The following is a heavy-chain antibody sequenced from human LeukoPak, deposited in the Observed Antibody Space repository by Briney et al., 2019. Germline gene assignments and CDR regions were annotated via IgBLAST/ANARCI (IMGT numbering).Heavy chain of an antibody. J-gene: IGHJ4*02. CDR3: ARGVSRIQLFDY. Sequence: PSETLSLTCAVYGGSFSGYYWSWIRQPPGKGLEWIGEINHSGSTNYNPSLKSRVTISVDTSKNQFSLKLSSVTAADTAAYYCARGVSRIQLFDYWGQGTLVTVSS. D-gene: IGHD5-18*01. CDR2: INHSGST. CDR1: GGSFSGYY. V-gene: IGHV4-34*01.